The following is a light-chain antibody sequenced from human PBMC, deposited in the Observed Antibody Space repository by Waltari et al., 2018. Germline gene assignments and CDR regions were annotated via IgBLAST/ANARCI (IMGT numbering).Light chain of an antibody. CDR2: AAS. J-gene: IGKJ2*01. Sequence: DIQLTQSPSFLSASVGDRVTITCRASQGISSYLAWYQQRPGTAPKLLTPAASTLQRGVPSRFSGSGSGTEFTLTISSLQPEDFATYYCQQLNIYPHTFGQGTKLEI. CDR1: QGISSY. V-gene: IGKV1-9*01. CDR3: QQLNIYPHT.